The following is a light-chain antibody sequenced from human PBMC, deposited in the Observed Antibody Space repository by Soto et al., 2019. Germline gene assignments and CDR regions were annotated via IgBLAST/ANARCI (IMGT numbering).Light chain of an antibody. J-gene: IGKJ4*01. CDR3: QQCYSSPPT. Sequence: DIQMTHSPSSLSASVGDRVIITCRASQSISSHLNWYQQKPGKAPKLLIYAASSLQSGVPSRFSGSRSGTDFTLTISSLQPEDFATYYCQQCYSSPPTFGGGTKVDIK. CDR2: AAS. CDR1: QSISSH. V-gene: IGKV1-39*01.